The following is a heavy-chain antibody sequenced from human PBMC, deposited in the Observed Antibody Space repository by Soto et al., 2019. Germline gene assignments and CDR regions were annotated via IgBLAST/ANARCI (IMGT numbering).Heavy chain of an antibody. V-gene: IGHV3-30-3*01. CDR2: ISYDGSNK. Sequence: GGSLRVSCAASGFTFSSYAMHWVRQAPGKGLEWVAVISYDGSNKYYADSVKGRFTISRDNSKNTLYLQMNSLRAEDTAVYYCARGEYDFWSGYPNDYWGQGTLVTVSS. CDR3: ARGEYDFWSGYPNDY. D-gene: IGHD3-3*01. J-gene: IGHJ4*02. CDR1: GFTFSSYA.